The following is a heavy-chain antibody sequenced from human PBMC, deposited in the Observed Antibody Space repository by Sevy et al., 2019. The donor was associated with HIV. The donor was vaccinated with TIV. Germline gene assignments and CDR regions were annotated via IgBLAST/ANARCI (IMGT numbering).Heavy chain of an antibody. CDR3: ARLRIVVAGTGYFDL. V-gene: IGHV4-34*01. CDR1: GGSFSGYY. Sequence: SETLSLSCAVYGGSFSGYYWSWIRQPPGKGLEWIGEISHSGGTSYNPSLKSRVTISADTSKNQFSLQLSSVTAADTAVYYCARLRIVVAGTGYFDLWGRGTPVTVSS. J-gene: IGHJ2*01. D-gene: IGHD6-19*01. CDR2: ISHSGGT.